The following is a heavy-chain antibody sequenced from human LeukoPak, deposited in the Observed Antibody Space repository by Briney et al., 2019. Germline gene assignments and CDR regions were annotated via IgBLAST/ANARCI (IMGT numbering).Heavy chain of an antibody. D-gene: IGHD3-22*01. CDR3: ARDQTRLSGYYPDY. V-gene: IGHV1-3*01. J-gene: IGHJ4*02. Sequence: WASVKVSCKASGYTFTSYAMHWVRQAPGQRLEWMGWTNAGNGNTKYSQKFQGRVTITRDTSASTAYMELSSLRSEDTAVYYCARDQTRLSGYYPDYWGQGTLVTVSS. CDR1: GYTFTSYA. CDR2: TNAGNGNT.